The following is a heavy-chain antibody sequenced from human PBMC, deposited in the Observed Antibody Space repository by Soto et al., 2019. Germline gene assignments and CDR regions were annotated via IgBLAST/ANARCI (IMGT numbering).Heavy chain of an antibody. D-gene: IGHD3-16*01. V-gene: IGHV4-59*12. CDR1: GGSISSYF. Sequence: PSETLSLTCSVSGGSISSYFRNWLRQPPGKGLEWIGEVFHSGGANYNPSLKSRVSMSVDTSRSQFSLELHSVTAADTAVYYCARKAWVRFDFWGQGIMVTVSS. J-gene: IGHJ4*02. CDR2: VFHSGGA. CDR3: ARKAWVRFDF.